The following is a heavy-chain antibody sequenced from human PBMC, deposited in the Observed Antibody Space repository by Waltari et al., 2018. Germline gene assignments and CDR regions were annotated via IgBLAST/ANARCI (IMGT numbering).Heavy chain of an antibody. V-gene: IGHV1-69-2*01. Sequence: EVQLVQSGAEVKKPGATVKISCKGSGYTFTDYYMHWVQQARGKGLEWMGRVAPEEGETIYAEKFQGRVTITADTSTDTAYMELSSLRSEDTAVYYCVTARVVPVHFDYWGQGTLVTVSS. CDR1: GYTFTDYY. J-gene: IGHJ4*02. CDR2: VAPEEGET. D-gene: IGHD2-2*01. CDR3: VTARVVPVHFDY.